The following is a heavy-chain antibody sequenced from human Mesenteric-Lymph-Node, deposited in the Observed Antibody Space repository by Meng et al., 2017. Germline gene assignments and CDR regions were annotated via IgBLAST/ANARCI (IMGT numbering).Heavy chain of an antibody. CDR2: IYYSGRT. D-gene: IGHD3-10*01. Sequence: QLQLQESGPVLVKPSETLSLTCTSSGGSISSSTYYWGWISQPPGKGLEWIGSIYYSGRTYYNPSLKSRVTMSVDTSKNQFSLKLSSVTAADTAVYYCARLWFGERPPDYWGQGTLVTVSS. CDR3: ARLWFGERPPDY. CDR1: GGSISSSTYY. V-gene: IGHV4-39*01. J-gene: IGHJ4*02.